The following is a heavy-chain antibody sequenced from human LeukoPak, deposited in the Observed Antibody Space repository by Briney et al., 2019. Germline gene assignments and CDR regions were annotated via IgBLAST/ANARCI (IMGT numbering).Heavy chain of an antibody. V-gene: IGHV3-30*02. Sequence: GGSLRLSCAASGFTFSSYGMHWVRQAPGKGLEWVAFIRYDGSNKYYADSVKGRFTISRDNSKNTLYLQMNSLRAEDTAVYYCAKEGVATIGVYYYMDVWGKGTTVTISS. D-gene: IGHD5-12*01. CDR1: GFTFSSYG. J-gene: IGHJ6*03. CDR2: IRYDGSNK. CDR3: AKEGVATIGVYYYMDV.